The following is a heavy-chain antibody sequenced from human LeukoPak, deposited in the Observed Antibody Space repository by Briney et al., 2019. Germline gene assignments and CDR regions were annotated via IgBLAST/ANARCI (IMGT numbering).Heavy chain of an antibody. CDR3: ARDYCSTTTCLDY. V-gene: IGHV3-30-3*01. Sequence: GRSLRLSCAASGFTFSSYAMHWVRQAPGKGLEWVAVISYDGSNKYYADSVEGRFTISRDNSKNTLYLQMNSLRAEDTALYYCARDYCSTTTCLDYWGRGTLVTVSP. D-gene: IGHD2-2*01. CDR2: ISYDGSNK. CDR1: GFTFSSYA. J-gene: IGHJ4*02.